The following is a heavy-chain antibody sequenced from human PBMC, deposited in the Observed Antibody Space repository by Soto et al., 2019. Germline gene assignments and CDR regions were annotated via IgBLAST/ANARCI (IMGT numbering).Heavy chain of an antibody. V-gene: IGHV1-2*04. CDR1: GYTFTGYY. CDR3: ARSGVTMVRGVEGGDAFDI. J-gene: IGHJ3*02. CDR2: INPNSGGT. Sequence: GASVKVSCKASGYTFTGYYMHWVRQAPGQGLEWMGWINPNSGGTNYAQKFQGWVTMTRDTSISTAYMELSRLRSDDTAVYYCARSGVTMVRGVEGGDAFDIWGQGTMVTVSS. D-gene: IGHD3-10*01.